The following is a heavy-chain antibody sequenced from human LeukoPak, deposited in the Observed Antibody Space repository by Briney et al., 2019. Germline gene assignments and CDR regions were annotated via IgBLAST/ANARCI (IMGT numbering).Heavy chain of an antibody. D-gene: IGHD3-10*01. J-gene: IGHJ3*02. CDR3: AKDSYGGSGSYYLYSFDM. Sequence: GRSLRLSCAASGFTFNDYAMHWVRQAPGKGLEWVAGISWNSGTVGYADSVKGRFTISRDNAKNSLFLQMSSLRVEDTALYYCAKDSYGGSGSYYLYSFDMWGQGTMVTVSS. V-gene: IGHV3-9*01. CDR1: GFTFNDYA. CDR2: ISWNSGTV.